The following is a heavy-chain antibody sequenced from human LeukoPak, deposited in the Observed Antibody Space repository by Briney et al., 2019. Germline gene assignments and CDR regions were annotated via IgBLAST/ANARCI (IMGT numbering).Heavy chain of an antibody. CDR3: ARGTEYCSSTSCSKAFDY. V-gene: IGHV3-11*01. Sequence: GGSLRLSCAASGFTFSDYYMSWIRQAPGKGLEWVSYISSSGSTIYYADSVKGRFTISRDNAKNSLYLQMNSLRAEDTAVYYCARGTEYCSSTSCSKAFDYWGQGTLVTVSS. D-gene: IGHD2-2*01. J-gene: IGHJ4*02. CDR1: GFTFSDYY. CDR2: ISSSGSTI.